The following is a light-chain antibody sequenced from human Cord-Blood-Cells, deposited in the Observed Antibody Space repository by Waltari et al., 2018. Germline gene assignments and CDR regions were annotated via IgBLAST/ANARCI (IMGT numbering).Light chain of an antibody. CDR1: SSNLGAGYD. CDR2: GNS. J-gene: IGLJ3*02. V-gene: IGLV1-40*01. Sequence: QSVLTQPPSVSGAPGQRVTISCPGSSSNLGAGYDVHWYQRLPGTAPKLLIYGNSNRPAGVPDRFSGSKSGTSASLAITGLQAEDEADYYCQSYDSSLSGWVFGGGTKLTVL. CDR3: QSYDSSLSGWV.